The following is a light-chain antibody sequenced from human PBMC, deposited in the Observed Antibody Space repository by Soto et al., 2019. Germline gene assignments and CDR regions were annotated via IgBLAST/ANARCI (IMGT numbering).Light chain of an antibody. Sequence: IQLTQSPSSLSASVGDRVTITCRASQGISTALAWFQQQLGKAPKLLIYDASSLESGVPSRFSGSGSGTDFTLTISSLQPEDFATYYCQQFNSYPGFGGGTKVDIK. CDR1: QGISTA. CDR2: DAS. V-gene: IGKV1-13*02. CDR3: QQFNSYPG. J-gene: IGKJ4*01.